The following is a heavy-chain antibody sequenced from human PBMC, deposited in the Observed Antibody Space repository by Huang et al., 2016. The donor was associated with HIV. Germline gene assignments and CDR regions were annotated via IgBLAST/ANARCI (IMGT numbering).Heavy chain of an antibody. D-gene: IGHD1-26*01. V-gene: IGHV5-51*01. CDR3: ARWMSSGSYYYFDF. Sequence: ELQLVQSGAEVKKPGESLKISCKGSENNFNTYWIGWVRQMHGKGLEWMGIIHPGYSDPRYSPSFRGQVTFSADKSINTAYLQWTYLKASDTAMYYCARWMSSGSYYYFDFWGQGTLVTVSS. J-gene: IGHJ4*02. CDR1: ENNFNTYW. CDR2: IHPGYSDP.